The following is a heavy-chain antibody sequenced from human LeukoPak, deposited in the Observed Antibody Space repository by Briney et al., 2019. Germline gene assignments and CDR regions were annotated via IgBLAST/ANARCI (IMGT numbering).Heavy chain of an antibody. D-gene: IGHD5-18*01. CDR1: GFTFSTYA. CDR2: IGSSGTT. J-gene: IGHJ4*02. Sequence: PGGSLRLSCAASGFTFSTYAMNWVRQTQGRGLEWVSVIGSSGTTYYRDSVRGRFTISRDNSKNTVYLQMSSLSAEDTAIYYCAKDQGFSYYYLDYWGQGILVTVSS. CDR3: AKDQGFSYYYLDY. V-gene: IGHV3-23*01.